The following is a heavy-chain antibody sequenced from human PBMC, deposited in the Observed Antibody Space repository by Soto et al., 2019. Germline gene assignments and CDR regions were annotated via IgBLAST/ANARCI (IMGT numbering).Heavy chain of an antibody. CDR1: GYTLSRHA. J-gene: IGHJ3*01. V-gene: IGHV1-3*04. CDR3: ARGTDYDDSSDYNDAFNV. Sequence: QVQLVQSGAEVKKPGASVKVSCEASGYTLSRHAIHWVRQAPGQRLEWMGWINIGNGNTKYSQKLQGRATISSDTSANTAYLELSSLTSEDTATYYCARGTDYDDSSDYNDAFNVWGQGTVVTVSA. CDR2: INIGNGNT. D-gene: IGHD3-22*01.